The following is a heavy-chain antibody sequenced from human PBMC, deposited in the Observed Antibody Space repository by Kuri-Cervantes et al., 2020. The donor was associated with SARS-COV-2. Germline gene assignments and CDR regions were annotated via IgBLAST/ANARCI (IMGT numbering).Heavy chain of an antibody. CDR1: GFTFSSYG. J-gene: IGHJ6*02. CDR3: ARGYVNCSGGSCYSIHYYYGMDV. V-gene: IGHV3-33*08. Sequence: GESLKISCAASGFTFSSYGMHWVRQAPGKGLEWVAVIWYDGSNKYYADSVKGRFTISRGNSKNTLYLQMNSLRAEDTAVYYCARGYVNCSGGSCYSIHYYYGMDVWGQGTTVTVSS. D-gene: IGHD2-15*01. CDR2: IWYDGSNK.